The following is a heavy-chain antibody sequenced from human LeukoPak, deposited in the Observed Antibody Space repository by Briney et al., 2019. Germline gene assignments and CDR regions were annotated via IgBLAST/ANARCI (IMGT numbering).Heavy chain of an antibody. CDR2: ISYDGSNK. CDR3: ARDGGGYYASGTHYYFDC. J-gene: IGHJ4*02. D-gene: IGHD3-10*01. V-gene: IGHV3-30-3*01. Sequence: GRSLRLSCAASGFTFSSYPMHWVRQAPGKGLEWVGVISYDGSNKYSADSVKGRLTISRDNSKNTLYLQVSSLRAEDTAVYYCARDGGGYYASGTHYYFDCWGQGTLVTVSS. CDR1: GFTFSSYP.